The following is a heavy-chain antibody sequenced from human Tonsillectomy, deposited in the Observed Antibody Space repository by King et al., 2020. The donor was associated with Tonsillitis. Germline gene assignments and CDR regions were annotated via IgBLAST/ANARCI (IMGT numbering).Heavy chain of an antibody. CDR2: ISAYDGNT. Sequence: QLVQSGAEVKKPGASVKVSCKASGYTFSSYGISWVRQAPGHGLEWMGWISAYDGNTTYAQKFQGRVTMPTDTSTSTAYMELRSPRSDDTAVYYCARHRAGDSYGRGIQYYFMDVWGTGTTVTVSS. V-gene: IGHV1-18*04. D-gene: IGHD5-18*01. CDR1: GYTFSSYG. CDR3: ARHRAGDSYGRGIQYYFMDV. J-gene: IGHJ6*03.